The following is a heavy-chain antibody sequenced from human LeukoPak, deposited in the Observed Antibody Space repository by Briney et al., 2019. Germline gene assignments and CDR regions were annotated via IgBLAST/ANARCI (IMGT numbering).Heavy chain of an antibody. V-gene: IGHV4-61*01. J-gene: IGHJ4*02. Sequence: SETLSLNCTVSGGSVSSGSYYRSWIRQPPGKGLEWIGYIYYSGSTNYNPSLKSRVTISVDTSKNQFSLKLSSVTAADTAVYYCARTPNRGYSGTWYFDYWGQGTLVTVSS. D-gene: IGHD5-12*01. CDR2: IYYSGST. CDR1: GGSVSSGSYY. CDR3: ARTPNRGYSGTWYFDY.